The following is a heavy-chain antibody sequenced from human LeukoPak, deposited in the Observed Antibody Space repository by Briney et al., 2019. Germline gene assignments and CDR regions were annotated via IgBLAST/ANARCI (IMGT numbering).Heavy chain of an antibody. D-gene: IGHD2-2*01. Sequence: GASVKVSCKASGYTFTIYGISWVRQAPGQGLEWMGWISAYNGNTNYAQKLQGRVTMTTDTSTSTAYMELRSLRSDDTAVYYCARDVEGYCSSTSCPLLFDPWGQGTLVTVSS. CDR3: ARDVEGYCSSTSCPLLFDP. CDR1: GYTFTIYG. CDR2: ISAYNGNT. J-gene: IGHJ5*02. V-gene: IGHV1-18*04.